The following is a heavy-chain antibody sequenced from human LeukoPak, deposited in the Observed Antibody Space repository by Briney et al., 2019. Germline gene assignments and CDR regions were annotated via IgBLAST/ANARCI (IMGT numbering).Heavy chain of an antibody. Sequence: GGSLRLSSAASGFTFSSHAMSWVRQAPGKGLKWVSAISGSGGSTYYAASVKGPFTISRDNSKNTLYLQMNSLRAEDTAVYYCATPRGWNYDRGFDYWGQGTLVTFSS. J-gene: IGHJ4*02. V-gene: IGHV3-23*01. CDR3: ATPRGWNYDRGFDY. CDR2: ISGSGGST. D-gene: IGHD3-22*01. CDR1: GFTFSSHA.